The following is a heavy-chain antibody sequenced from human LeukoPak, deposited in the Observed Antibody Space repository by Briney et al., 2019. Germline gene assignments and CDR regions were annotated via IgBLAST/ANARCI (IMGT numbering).Heavy chain of an antibody. CDR1: GYTFTGYY. D-gene: IGHD3-3*01. CDR2: INPNSGGT. V-gene: IGHV1-2*02. CDR3: ASCGYDFWSGYSVCDAFDI. Sequence: EASVKVSCKASGYTFTGYYMHWVRQAPGQGLEWMGWINPNSGGTNYAQKLQGRVTMTTDTSTSTAYMELRSLRSDDTAVYYCASCGYDFWSGYSVCDAFDIWGQGTMVTVSS. J-gene: IGHJ3*02.